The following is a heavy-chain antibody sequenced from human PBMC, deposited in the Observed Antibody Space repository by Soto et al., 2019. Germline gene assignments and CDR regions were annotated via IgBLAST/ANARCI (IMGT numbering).Heavy chain of an antibody. Sequence: PGGSLRLSCAASGFTLSSYDMHWVRQAPGKGLEWVAVISYDGSNKYYADSVKGRFTISRDNSKNTLYLQMNSLRAEDTAVYYCARESSSSWPFDAFDIWGQGTMVTVSS. V-gene: IGHV3-30-3*01. D-gene: IGHD6-13*01. CDR3: ARESSSSWPFDAFDI. CDR2: ISYDGSNK. J-gene: IGHJ3*02. CDR1: GFTLSSYD.